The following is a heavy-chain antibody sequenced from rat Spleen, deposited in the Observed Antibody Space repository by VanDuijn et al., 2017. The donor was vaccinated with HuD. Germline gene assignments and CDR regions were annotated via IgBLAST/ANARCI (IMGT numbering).Heavy chain of an antibody. J-gene: IGHJ2*01. D-gene: IGHD1-12*02. Sequence: EVQLVESGGGLVQPGRSLKVSCAASGFTFSNYGTHWIRQAPKKGLEWVATISYDGSSTYYRDSVKGRFTISRDNAKSTLYLQMDSLRSEDTATYYCARAYYDGTYYWGQGVMVTVSS. CDR2: ISYDGSST. CDR3: ARAYYDGTYY. V-gene: IGHV5-7*01. CDR1: GFTFSNYG.